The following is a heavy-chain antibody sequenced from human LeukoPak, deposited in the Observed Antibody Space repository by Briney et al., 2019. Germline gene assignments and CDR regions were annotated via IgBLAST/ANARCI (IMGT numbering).Heavy chain of an antibody. CDR2: ISGSGGST. CDR3: AKGKYGSSPRGAFDI. Sequence: GGSLRLSCAASGFTFSDYYMSWIRQAPGKGLEWVSGISGSGGSTYYADSVKGRFTISRDNSKNTLYLQMKSLTAEDTAVYYCAKGKYGSSPRGAFDIWGQGTVVTVSS. D-gene: IGHD6-13*01. CDR1: GFTFSDYY. J-gene: IGHJ3*02. V-gene: IGHV3-23*01.